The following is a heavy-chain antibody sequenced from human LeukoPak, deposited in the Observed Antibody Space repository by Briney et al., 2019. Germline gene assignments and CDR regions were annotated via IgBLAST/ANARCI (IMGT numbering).Heavy chain of an antibody. Sequence: SQTLSLTCAVSGGSIGSGGYSWSWIRQPPGKGLEWIGYIYHSGSTYYNPSLKSRVTISVDRSKNQFSLKLSSVTAADTAVYYCARYLYPAFDIWGQGTMVTVSS. J-gene: IGHJ3*02. CDR1: GGSIGSGGYS. CDR3: ARYLYPAFDI. CDR2: IYHSGST. V-gene: IGHV4-30-2*01.